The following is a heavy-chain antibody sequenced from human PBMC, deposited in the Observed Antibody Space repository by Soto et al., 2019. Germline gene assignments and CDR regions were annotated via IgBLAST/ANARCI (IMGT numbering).Heavy chain of an antibody. J-gene: IGHJ6*02. V-gene: IGHV3-11*01. Sequence: NPVGSLRLSCLPSGFTFSDYYMTWIRQAPGKGLERVSYMSTSGGDIYYADSVKGRFTISRDNANNALYLQMNSLRADDTAVYYCARVGQDYYYGMDVWGRGTTVTVS. CDR1: GFTFSDYY. CDR2: MSTSGGDI. CDR3: ARVGQDYYYGMDV.